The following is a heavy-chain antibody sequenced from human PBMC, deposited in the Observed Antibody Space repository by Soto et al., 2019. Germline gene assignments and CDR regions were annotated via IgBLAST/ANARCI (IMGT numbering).Heavy chain of an antibody. CDR1: GFTFSSYW. CDR2: IKQDGSEK. V-gene: IGHV3-7*03. CDR3: ERDVYFGELSQFDY. D-gene: IGHD3-10*01. Sequence: GGSLRLSCAASGFTFSSYWMSWVRQAPGKGLEWVANIKQDGSEKYYVDSVKGRFTISRDNAKNSLYLQMNSLRAEDTAVYYCERDVYFGELSQFDYWGQGTLVTVSS. J-gene: IGHJ4*02.